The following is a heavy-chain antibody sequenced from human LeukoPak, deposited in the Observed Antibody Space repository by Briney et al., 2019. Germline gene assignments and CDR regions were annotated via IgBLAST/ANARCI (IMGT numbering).Heavy chain of an antibody. CDR2: IKQDGSEK. Sequence: GGSLRLSCAASGLTLSNYWMTWVRQAPGKGPEWVANIKQDGSEKNYEDSLKGRFTISRDNAKNSLYLQMNNLRAEDTAVYYCARERSGWYERWLDYWGQGTLVTVSS. D-gene: IGHD6-19*01. V-gene: IGHV3-7*01. CDR1: GLTLSNYW. CDR3: ARERSGWYERWLDY. J-gene: IGHJ4*02.